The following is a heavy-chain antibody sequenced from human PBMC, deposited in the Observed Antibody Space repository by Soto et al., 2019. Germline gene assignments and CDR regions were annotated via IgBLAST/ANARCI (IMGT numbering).Heavy chain of an antibody. CDR3: ARRRGSSGGGDFDY. V-gene: IGHV4-38-2*01. CDR1: GYSISSGYY. CDR2: IYHSGST. J-gene: IGHJ4*02. D-gene: IGHD6-25*01. Sequence: LSLTCAVSGYSISSGYYWGWIRQPPGKGLEWIGSIYHSGSTYYNPSLKSRVTISVDTSKNQFSLKLSSVTAADTAVYYCARRRGSSGGGDFDYWGQGTLVTVSS.